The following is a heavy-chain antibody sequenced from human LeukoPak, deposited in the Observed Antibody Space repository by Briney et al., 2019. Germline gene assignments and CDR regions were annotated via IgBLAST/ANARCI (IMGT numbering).Heavy chain of an antibody. CDR3: ARQMGGKFD. D-gene: IGHD3-16*01. CDR1: GFTFSNYW. CDR2: IKRDGSEK. V-gene: IGHV3-7*02. J-gene: IGHJ4*02. Sequence: GGSLRLSCAASGFTFSNYWMTWVRQAPGKGLEWVANIKRDGSEKYYVDSVKGRFTISRDNAKSSLYLQMNSLRVEDTAVYYCARQMGGKFDWGQGTLVTVSS.